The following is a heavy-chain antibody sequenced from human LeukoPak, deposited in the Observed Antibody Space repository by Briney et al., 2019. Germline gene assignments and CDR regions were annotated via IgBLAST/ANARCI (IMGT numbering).Heavy chain of an antibody. Sequence: SETLSLTCAVSGGLISWWSWVRLPPGKGLGWIGEIYHSGTTNYNPSLKSRVTMSIDKSNNQFSLKLSSVSDADTAVYYCARHIGITGLRGFDYWGQGTLVTVSS. J-gene: IGHJ4*02. D-gene: IGHD1-20*01. CDR2: IYHSGTT. CDR1: GGLISW. V-gene: IGHV4-4*02. CDR3: ARHIGITGLRGFDY.